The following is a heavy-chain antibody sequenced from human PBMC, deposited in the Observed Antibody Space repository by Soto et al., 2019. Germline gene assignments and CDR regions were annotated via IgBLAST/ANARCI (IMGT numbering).Heavy chain of an antibody. CDR2: IYYSGST. D-gene: IGHD6-13*01. CDR3: ARGYSSSWNYNWFDP. CDR1: GGSISSGGYY. J-gene: IGHJ5*02. Sequence: QVQLQESGPGLVKPSQTLSLTCTVSGGSISSGGYYWSWIRQHPGKGLEWIGYIYYSGSTYYNPSLKSRVTISVDTSKNQFSLKLSSVTAADTAVYYCARGYSSSWNYNWFDPWGQGTLVTVSS. V-gene: IGHV4-31*03.